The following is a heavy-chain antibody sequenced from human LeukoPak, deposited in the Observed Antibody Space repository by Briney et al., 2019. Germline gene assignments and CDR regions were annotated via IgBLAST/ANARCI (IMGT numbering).Heavy chain of an antibody. Sequence: ASVKVSCKASGYTFTSYGIGWVRQAPGQGLEWMGWINPRSGGTNYAQKFQGRVTMTRDTSINTAYMELSSLRSDDTAVYYCARDTNSWGRDCYFDYWGQGTLVTVSS. V-gene: IGHV1-2*02. CDR1: GYTFTSYG. D-gene: IGHD3-16*01. J-gene: IGHJ4*02. CDR3: ARDTNSWGRDCYFDY. CDR2: INPRSGGT.